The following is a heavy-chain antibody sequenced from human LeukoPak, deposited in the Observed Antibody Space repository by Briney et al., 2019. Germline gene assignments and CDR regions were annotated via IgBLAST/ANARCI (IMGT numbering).Heavy chain of an antibody. CDR2: IWYDGSNK. CDR3: AKDRGLGIMGATIFDY. J-gene: IGHJ4*02. V-gene: IGHV3-33*06. D-gene: IGHD1-26*01. Sequence: GGSLRLSCAASGFTFSSYGMHWVRQAPGKGLEWVAVIWYDGSNKYYADSVKGRFTISRDNSKNTLYLQMNSLRAEDTAVYYCAKDRGLGIMGATIFDYWGQGTLVTVSS. CDR1: GFTFSSYG.